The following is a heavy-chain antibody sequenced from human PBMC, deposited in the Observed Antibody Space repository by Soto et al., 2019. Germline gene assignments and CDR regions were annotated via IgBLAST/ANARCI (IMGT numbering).Heavy chain of an antibody. J-gene: IGHJ6*02. Sequence: QITLRESGPSLVKPTQTLTLTCSFSGFSLSTGGLSVAWIRQPPGKALEWLALIYCDDDKRYSPSLETRLTLTKDTSKNEVDLTLTNIDPADTGTYYCSHRNYYDGIGSIGYHYGMDLWGQATAVTVSS. CDR3: SHRNYYDGIGSIGYHYGMDL. V-gene: IGHV2-5*02. CDR2: IYCDDDK. CDR1: GFSLSTGGLS. D-gene: IGHD3-22*01.